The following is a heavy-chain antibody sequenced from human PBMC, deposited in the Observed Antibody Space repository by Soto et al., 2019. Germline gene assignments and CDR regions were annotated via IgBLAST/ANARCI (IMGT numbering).Heavy chain of an antibody. V-gene: IGHV1-18*01. CDR2: ISAYNGNT. CDR1: GYTFTSYG. D-gene: IGHD5-12*01. CDR3: ARDSLDIVATIRLFYS. Sequence: GAAVKVSCKDSGYTFTSYGISWVRQAPGQGLEWMGWISAYNGNTNYAQNLQGRVTITTDTSTCTAYMELRSLRSDDTAVYYCARDSLDIVATIRLFYSWGQGTLVTVSS. J-gene: IGHJ5*01.